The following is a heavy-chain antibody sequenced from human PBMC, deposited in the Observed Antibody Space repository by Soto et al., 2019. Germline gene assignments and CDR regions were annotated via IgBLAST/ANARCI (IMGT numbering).Heavy chain of an antibody. CDR2: ISGSGGST. CDR3: AKDPSIAAAGPLDY. J-gene: IGHJ4*02. Sequence: GGFLRLSCAASGFTFSSYAMSWVRQAPGKGLEWVSAISGSGGSTYYADSVKGRFTISRDNSKNTLYLQMNSLRAEDTAVYYCAKDPSIAAAGPLDYWGQGTLVTVSS. D-gene: IGHD6-13*01. V-gene: IGHV3-23*01. CDR1: GFTFSSYA.